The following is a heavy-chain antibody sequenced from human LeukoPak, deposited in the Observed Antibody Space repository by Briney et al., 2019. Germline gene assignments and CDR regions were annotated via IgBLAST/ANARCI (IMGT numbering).Heavy chain of an antibody. J-gene: IGHJ6*03. CDR3: ANYIRNAHYYMDV. CDR2: IYTSGST. Sequence: SETLSLTCSVSGGSFDSKYWSWIRQPPGKGLEWIDYIYTSGSTNFNPSLRSRVAMSIDTSKNQFSLKVYSVTAADTAVYYCANYIRNAHYYMDVWGKGTTVIVSS. CDR1: GGSFDSKY. D-gene: IGHD1-1*01. V-gene: IGHV4-4*09.